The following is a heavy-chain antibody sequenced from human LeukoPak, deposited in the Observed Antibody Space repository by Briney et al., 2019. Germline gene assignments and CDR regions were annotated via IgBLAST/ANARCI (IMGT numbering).Heavy chain of an antibody. V-gene: IGHV3-30*02. CDR2: IRYDGSIK. J-gene: IGHJ4*02. CDR1: GFTFSNFG. CDR3: AKEQSRWFGKLAFDS. Sequence: GGSLRLSCIASGFTFSNFGMHWVRQAPGKGLEWVAFIRYDGSIKYYADSVKGRFTISRDKSKNTVFMLMNSLRPEDTAVYYCAKEQSRWFGKLAFDSWGQGTLVTVSS. D-gene: IGHD3-10*01.